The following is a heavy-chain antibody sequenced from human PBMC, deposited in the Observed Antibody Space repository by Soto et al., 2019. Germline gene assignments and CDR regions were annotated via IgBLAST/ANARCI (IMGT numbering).Heavy chain of an antibody. CDR2: IIPIFGTA. J-gene: IGHJ6*02. CDR1: GGTFSSYA. V-gene: IGHV1-69*13. D-gene: IGHD2-21*02. CDR3: ARDLVVVTATPEYYYYYGMDV. Sequence: GASVKVSCKASGGTFSSYAISWVRQAPGQGLEWMGGIIPIFGTANYAQKFQGRVTITADESTSTAYMELSSLRSEDTAVYYCARDLVVVTATPEYYYYYGMDVWGQGTTVTVSS.